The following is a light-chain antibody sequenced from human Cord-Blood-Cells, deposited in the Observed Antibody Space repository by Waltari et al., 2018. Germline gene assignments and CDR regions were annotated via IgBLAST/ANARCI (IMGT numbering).Light chain of an antibody. CDR3: QAWDSSTAV. CDR2: QDS. J-gene: IGLJ1*01. Sequence: SYELTQPPSVSVSPGQTASITCSGDKSGDKYACWYQQKPGQCPVLVIYQDSKRPSGIPERCSGSNSGNTATLTIGGTQAMDEADYYCQAWDSSTAVFGTGTKVTVL. V-gene: IGLV3-1*01. CDR1: KSGDKY.